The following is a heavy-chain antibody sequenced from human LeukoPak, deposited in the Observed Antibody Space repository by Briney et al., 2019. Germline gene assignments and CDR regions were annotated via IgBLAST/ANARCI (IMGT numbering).Heavy chain of an antibody. CDR1: GGAISSYY. D-gene: IGHD2-21*01. V-gene: IGHV4-59*01. CDR3: ARYSNAYAGARWFDH. CDR2: IYYSGRT. J-gene: IGHJ5*02. Sequence: PSGTLSLTCTVSGGAISSYYWSWIRQPPGKDLEWSGYIYYSGRTNYNPSLSSRVTISVDTTKNQSSLILSSVTAADTAVYYCARYSNAYAGARWFDHWGQGTLVTVSS.